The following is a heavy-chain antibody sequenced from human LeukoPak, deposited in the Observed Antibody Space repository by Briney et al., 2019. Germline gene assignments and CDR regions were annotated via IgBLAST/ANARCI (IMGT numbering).Heavy chain of an antibody. CDR1: GGSISSYY. J-gene: IGHJ5*02. V-gene: IGHV4-4*07. Sequence: PSETLSLTCTVSGGSISSYYWSWIRQPAGKGLEWIGRIYTTGSTNYNPSLKSRVTMSIDTSKKQFSLKLTSVTAADPAVYYCARGKYYYDSSSSYRYFDPWGQGTLVTVSS. CDR2: IYTTGST. D-gene: IGHD3-22*01. CDR3: ARGKYYYDSSSSYRYFDP.